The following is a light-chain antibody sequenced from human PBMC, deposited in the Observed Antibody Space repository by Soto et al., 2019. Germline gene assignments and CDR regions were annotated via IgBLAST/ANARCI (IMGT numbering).Light chain of an antibody. J-gene: IGKJ5*01. Sequence: DNQLPQSPSSISASVGDRVTITCRASQAVNSWLAWFQQKPGMAPKLVIYDVSSLQSGVPSRFSGSGSGTEFTLTISSLQPEDFATYYCQQSNNHPISFGQGTRLEIK. CDR2: DVS. CDR3: QQSNNHPIS. CDR1: QAVNSW. V-gene: IGKV1-12*01.